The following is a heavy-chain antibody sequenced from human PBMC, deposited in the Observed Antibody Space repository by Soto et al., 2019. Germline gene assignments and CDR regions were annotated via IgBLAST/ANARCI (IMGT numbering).Heavy chain of an antibody. CDR3: ARARATTSYYYYYGMDV. J-gene: IGHJ6*02. V-gene: IGHV5-10-1*01. CDR2: IDPSYSYT. D-gene: IGHD1-1*01. Sequence: GESLKISGKGSGYSFTSYWIIWVRQMPGKGLEGMGRIDPSYSYTNYSPSFQGHVTISADKSISTAYLQWSSLKASDTAMYYCARARATTSYYYYYGMDVWGQGTTVTVSS. CDR1: GYSFTSYW.